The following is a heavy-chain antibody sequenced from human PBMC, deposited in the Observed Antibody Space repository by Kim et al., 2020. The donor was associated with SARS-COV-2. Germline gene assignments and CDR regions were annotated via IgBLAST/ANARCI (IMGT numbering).Heavy chain of an antibody. V-gene: IGHV4-59*01. Sequence: SETLSLTCTVSGGSISSYYWSWIRQPPGKGLEWIGYIYYSGSTNYNPSLKSRVTISVDTSKNQFSLKLSSVTAADTAVYYCARDLGWIQSKDWDYYYYYGMDVWGQGTTVTVSS. J-gene: IGHJ6*02. D-gene: IGHD5-18*01. CDR1: GGSISSYY. CDR2: IYYSGST. CDR3: ARDLGWIQSKDWDYYYYYGMDV.